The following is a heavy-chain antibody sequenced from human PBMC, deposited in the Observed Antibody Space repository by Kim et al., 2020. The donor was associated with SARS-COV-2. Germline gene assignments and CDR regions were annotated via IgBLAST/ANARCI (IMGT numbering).Heavy chain of an antibody. Sequence: ADSVKGRFTISRDNAKNSLYLQMNSLRAEDTALYYCAKGMLGLYNYYGMHVCGQGTTVTVSS. J-gene: IGHJ6*02. V-gene: IGHV3-9*01. CDR3: AKGMLGLYNYYGMHV. D-gene: IGHD6-6*01.